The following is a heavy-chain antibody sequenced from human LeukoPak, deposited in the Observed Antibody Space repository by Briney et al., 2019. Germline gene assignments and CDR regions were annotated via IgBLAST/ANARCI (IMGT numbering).Heavy chain of an antibody. Sequence: GGSLRLSCAAAGFTFSHYGMSWVRQAPGKGLEWVSSLSGSGNKTYYADSVKGRFTISRENSKDTVYLEMSSLRVDDTAVYYCARDPPSRGTRYFDYWGQGILVTVSS. J-gene: IGHJ4*02. V-gene: IGHV3-23*01. CDR3: ARDPPSRGTRYFDY. D-gene: IGHD3-16*01. CDR1: GFTFSHYG. CDR2: LSGSGNKT.